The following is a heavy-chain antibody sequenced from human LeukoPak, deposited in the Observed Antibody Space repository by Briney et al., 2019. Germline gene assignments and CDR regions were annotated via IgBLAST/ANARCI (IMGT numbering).Heavy chain of an antibody. Sequence: PGGSLRLSCAASTFTFSNAWMSWVRQAPGKGLEWVGRIKSKTDGGTTDYAAPVKGRFTISRDDSKNTLYLQMNSLKTEDTAVYYCTTDYIAAAGDYFDYWGQGTLVTVSS. CDR3: TTDYIAAAGDYFDY. CDR1: TFTFSNAW. CDR2: IKSKTDGGTT. J-gene: IGHJ4*02. V-gene: IGHV3-15*01. D-gene: IGHD6-13*01.